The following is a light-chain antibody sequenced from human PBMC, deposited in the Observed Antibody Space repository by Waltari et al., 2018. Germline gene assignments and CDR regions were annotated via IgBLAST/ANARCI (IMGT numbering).Light chain of an antibody. CDR1: QSISRT. CDR2: AAS. J-gene: IGKJ1*01. CDR3: QHYLRLPGT. V-gene: IGKV3-20*01. Sequence: EIVLTQSPGTLSLSPGERATLSCRASQSISRTLVWYQKKPGQAPRLLIYAASTRATGIPDRFSGSGSGTDFSLTISRLEPEDFAVYYCQHYLRLPGTFGQGTKVEIK.